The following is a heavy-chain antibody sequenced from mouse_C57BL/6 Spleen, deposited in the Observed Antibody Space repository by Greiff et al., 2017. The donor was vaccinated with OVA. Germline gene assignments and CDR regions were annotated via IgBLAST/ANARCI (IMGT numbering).Heavy chain of an antibody. V-gene: IGHV14-4*01. CDR2: IDPENGDT. J-gene: IGHJ2*01. D-gene: IGHD2-4*01. CDR3: TEGLRRDY. Sequence: VQLQQSGAELVRPGASVKLSCTASGFNITDAYMHWVKQRPEQGLEWIGWIDPENGDTEYASKFQGKATITADTSSNTAYLQLSSLTSEDTAVYYCTEGLRRDYWGQGTTLTVSS. CDR1: GFNITDAY.